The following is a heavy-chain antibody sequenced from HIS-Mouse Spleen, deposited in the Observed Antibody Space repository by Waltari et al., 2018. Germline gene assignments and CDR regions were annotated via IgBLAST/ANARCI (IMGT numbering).Heavy chain of an antibody. Sequence: EVQLVESGGGLVQPGGSLRLSCAASGFTFSSYWMHGVGQAPGKGLVWVSRINSDGSSTSYADSVKGRFTISRDNAKNTLYLQMNSLRAEDTAVYYCARDLGYGDYYFDYWGQGTLVTVSS. CDR2: INSDGSST. D-gene: IGHD4-17*01. CDR1: GFTFSSYW. V-gene: IGHV3-74*01. CDR3: ARDLGYGDYYFDY. J-gene: IGHJ4*02.